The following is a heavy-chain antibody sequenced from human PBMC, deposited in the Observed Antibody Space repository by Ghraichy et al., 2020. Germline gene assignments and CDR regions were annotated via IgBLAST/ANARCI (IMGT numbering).Heavy chain of an antibody. CDR1: GFTFSTYA. V-gene: IGHV3-30-3*01. Sequence: GGSLRLSCAASGFTFSTYAMHWVRQAPGKGLEWVAVISYDGSNKYYADSVKVRFTISRDNSKNTLYLQMNSLRAEDTAVYYCARPPYYYGSGSYPYFDYWGQGTLVTVSS. J-gene: IGHJ4*02. CDR2: ISYDGSNK. CDR3: ARPPYYYGSGSYPYFDY. D-gene: IGHD3-10*01.